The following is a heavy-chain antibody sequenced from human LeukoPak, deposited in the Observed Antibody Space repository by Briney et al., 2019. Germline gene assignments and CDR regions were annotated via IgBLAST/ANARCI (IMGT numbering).Heavy chain of an antibody. CDR2: ISWNSGSI. CDR1: GFIFNNYA. Sequence: GGSLRLSCAGSGFIFNNYAMHWVRQPPGKGLEWVSGISWNSGSIDYADSVKGRFTISRDNAKNSLYLQMNSLRAEDTALYYCVKSPGYNYGSSVYFDYWGQGTLVTVSS. D-gene: IGHD3-10*01. CDR3: VKSPGYNYGSSVYFDY. J-gene: IGHJ4*02. V-gene: IGHV3-9*01.